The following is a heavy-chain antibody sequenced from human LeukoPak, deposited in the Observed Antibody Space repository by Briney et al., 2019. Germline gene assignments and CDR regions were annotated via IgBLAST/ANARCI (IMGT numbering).Heavy chain of an antibody. Sequence: ASVKVSCKASGYTFTSYGISWVRQAPGQGTEGMGWHSVYNGNTKYAQILQGRVTMTTDRSTRTAYMGLRSLKSDDTAVYYCARGDTYYYGSGPVYWGQGTLVTVSS. CDR1: GYTFTSYG. J-gene: IGHJ4*02. CDR3: ARGDTYYYGSGPVY. CDR2: HSVYNGNT. D-gene: IGHD3-10*01. V-gene: IGHV1-18*01.